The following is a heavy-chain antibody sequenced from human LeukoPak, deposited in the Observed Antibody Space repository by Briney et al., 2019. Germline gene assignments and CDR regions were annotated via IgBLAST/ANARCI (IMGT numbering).Heavy chain of an antibody. Sequence: PSETLSLTCAVYGGSFSGYYWSWIRQPPGKGPEWIGEINHSGSTNYNPSLKSRVTISVDTSKNQFSLKLSSVTAADTAVYYCARDAARGSGYYYVSFFGYWGQGTLVTVSS. CDR1: GGSFSGYY. V-gene: IGHV4-34*01. D-gene: IGHD3-22*01. CDR3: ARDAARGSGYYYVSFFGY. CDR2: INHSGST. J-gene: IGHJ4*02.